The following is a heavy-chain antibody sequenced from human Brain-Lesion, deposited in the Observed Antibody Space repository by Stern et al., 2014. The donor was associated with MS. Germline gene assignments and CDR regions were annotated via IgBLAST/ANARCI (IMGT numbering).Heavy chain of an antibody. CDR2: ILPGDPNT. CDR1: GYSFTNCW. V-gene: IGHV5-51*01. Sequence: VQLVESGAEVKKPGESLKISCKASGYSFTNCWIGRVRQMPGKGLEWVGIILPGDPNTKYTAPLQGRVPTLADNSTTTTYPQWSSLKASGTATYYCASRGMTLGGVIAGGQGTLVTGSP. D-gene: IGHD3-16*02. CDR3: ASRGMTLGGVIA. J-gene: IGHJ4*02.